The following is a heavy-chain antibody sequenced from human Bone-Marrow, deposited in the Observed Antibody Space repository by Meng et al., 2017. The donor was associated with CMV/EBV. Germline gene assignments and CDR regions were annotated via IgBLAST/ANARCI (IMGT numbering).Heavy chain of an antibody. J-gene: IGHJ4*02. CDR1: GFTFSTYV. Sequence: GGSLRLSCAASGFTFSTYVLSWVRQAPGRGLEWVSTIYRGANSIVYADSVRGQFTISRDDSKNTLYLQMNGLRDEDTAVYYCARDLRDYANDYWGQGTLVTVYS. V-gene: IGHV3-23*03. D-gene: IGHD2-2*01. CDR2: IYRGANSI. CDR3: ARDLRDYANDY.